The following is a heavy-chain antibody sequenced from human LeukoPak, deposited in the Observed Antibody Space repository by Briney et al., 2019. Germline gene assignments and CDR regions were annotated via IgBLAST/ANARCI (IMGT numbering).Heavy chain of an antibody. J-gene: IGHJ4*02. CDR3: ATSFGELPYYFYY. Sequence: SETLSLTCAVYGGSFSDYFWNWIRQPPGKGLEWIGEINHSGSTNYNPSLKSRGTMSVDTSKNQFSLNLSSVTAADTAVYYCATSFGELPYYFYYWGQGALVTVSS. D-gene: IGHD1-7*01. V-gene: IGHV4-34*01. CDR1: GGSFSDYF. CDR2: INHSGST.